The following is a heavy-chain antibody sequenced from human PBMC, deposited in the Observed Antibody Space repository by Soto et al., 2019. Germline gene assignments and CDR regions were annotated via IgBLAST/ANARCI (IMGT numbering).Heavy chain of an antibody. CDR2: IDPGSGRA. CDR3: TIDLNGGNPFDY. CDR1: GYTLTNYA. V-gene: IGHV1-3*01. J-gene: IGHJ4*02. D-gene: IGHD2-8*01. Sequence: QVQLVQSGAEVKKPGASVRVSCKPSGYTLTNYAIHWVRQAAGHSLEWLDWIDPGSGRATYSQKVQGRIIVPRDNSATTFDMDRTRLTSEDTAVYFCTIDLNGGNPFDYWGQGALVTVSS.